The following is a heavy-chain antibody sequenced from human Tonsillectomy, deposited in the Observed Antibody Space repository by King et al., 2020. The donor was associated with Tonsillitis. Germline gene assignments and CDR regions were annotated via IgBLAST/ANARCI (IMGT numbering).Heavy chain of an antibody. D-gene: IGHD3-10*01. J-gene: IGHJ4*02. Sequence: VQLVESGGGVVQPGGSLRLSCAASGFTFSSYGMHWVRQAPGKGLEWVAFIRYDGSNKYYADSVKGRFTISRDNSKNTLYLQMNSLRAEDTAVYYCAKDSYYGSGGYNPFDYWGQGTLVTVSS. CDR3: AKDSYYGSGGYNPFDY. CDR2: IRYDGSNK. CDR1: GFTFSSYG. V-gene: IGHV3-30*02.